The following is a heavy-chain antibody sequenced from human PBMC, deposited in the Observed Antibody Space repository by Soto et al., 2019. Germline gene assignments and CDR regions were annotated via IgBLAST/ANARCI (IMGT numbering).Heavy chain of an antibody. Sequence: TLSLTCAVSGGSISTGGYSWSWIRQPPGKGLEWIGYIYHSGSTYYNPSLKSRVTISVDRSKNQFSLKLSSVTAADTAVYYCATLAMEGDAFDIWGQGTMVTVSS. V-gene: IGHV4-30-2*01. CDR3: ATLAMEGDAFDI. CDR1: GGSISTGGYS. J-gene: IGHJ3*02. CDR2: IYHSGST. D-gene: IGHD5-18*01.